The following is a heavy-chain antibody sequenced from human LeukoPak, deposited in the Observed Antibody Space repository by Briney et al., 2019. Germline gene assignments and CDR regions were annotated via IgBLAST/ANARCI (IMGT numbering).Heavy chain of an antibody. Sequence: GGSLRLSCAASGLTFSTYTIKWVRQAPGKGLEWVSSVTGSITYIFYADSVKDRYTDSRDNAKNSLFLQMNSLRAEDTAVYYCAREAGYCSSTSCEEDYYYFYMDVWGKGTTVTVSS. D-gene: IGHD2-2*03. J-gene: IGHJ6*03. CDR3: AREAGYCSSTSCEEDYYYFYMDV. CDR1: GLTFSTYT. V-gene: IGHV3-21*01. CDR2: VTGSITYI.